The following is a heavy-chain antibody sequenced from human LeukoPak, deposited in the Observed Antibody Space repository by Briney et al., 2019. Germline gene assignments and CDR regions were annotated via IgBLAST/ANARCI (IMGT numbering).Heavy chain of an antibody. CDR2: INPSGGST. V-gene: IGHV1-46*01. CDR1: GYTFTSYY. Sequence: ASVKVSCKASGYTFTSYYMHWVRQAPGQGLEWMGIINPSGGSTSYAQKFQGRVTMTRDTSTSTVYMELSSLRSEDTAVYYCASAGYYDFWSGYYTGYDYYYYGMDVWGQGTTVTVSS. CDR3: ASAGYYDFWSGYYTGYDYYYYGMDV. J-gene: IGHJ6*02. D-gene: IGHD3-3*01.